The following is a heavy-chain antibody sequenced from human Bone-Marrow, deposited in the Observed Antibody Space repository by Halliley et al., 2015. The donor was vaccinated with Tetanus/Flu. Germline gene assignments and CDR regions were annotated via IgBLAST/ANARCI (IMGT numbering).Heavy chain of an antibody. CDR2: IFSNGNT. CDR1: GFTVSSNY. D-gene: IGHD1-7*01. CDR3: ARWGWGELGDYFDY. J-gene: IGHJ4*02. Sequence: QLVQSGGGLIQPGGSLRLSCAASGFTVSSNYMSWVRQAPGKRLEWVSSIFSNGNTYYTDSVKGRFTISRDNSKNTVYLQVHSLGAGDPAVFYGARWGWGELGDYFDYWGQGSLVIVSS. V-gene: IGHV3-53*01.